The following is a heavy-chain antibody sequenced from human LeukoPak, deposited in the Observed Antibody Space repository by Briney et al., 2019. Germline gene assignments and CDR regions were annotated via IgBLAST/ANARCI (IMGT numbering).Heavy chain of an antibody. CDR3: ARGTTAAAGIFDC. V-gene: IGHV4-4*07. J-gene: IGHJ4*02. D-gene: IGHD6-13*01. CDR2: IYSSGST. CDR1: GGSISSYY. Sequence: PSETLSLTCSVSGGSISSYYWSWVRQPAGKGLEWIGRIYSSGSTNYNPSLNSRVTMSVDTSNNQFSLRLTSVTAADTAVYYRARGTTAAAGIFDCWGQGTLVTVSS.